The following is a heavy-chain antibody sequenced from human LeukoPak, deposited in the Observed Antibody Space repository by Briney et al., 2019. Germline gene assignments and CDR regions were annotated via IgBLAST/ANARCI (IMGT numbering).Heavy chain of an antibody. Sequence: GGSLRLSCAASGFTFSSCSMNWVRQAPGKGLEWVSYISSSSGTIYYADSVKGRFTISRDNAKNSLYLQMNSLRDEDTAVYYCARGHCGGDCFFPVDYWGQGTLVTVSS. CDR1: GFTFSSCS. CDR2: ISSSSGTI. CDR3: ARGHCGGDCFFPVDY. J-gene: IGHJ4*02. V-gene: IGHV3-48*02. D-gene: IGHD2-21*02.